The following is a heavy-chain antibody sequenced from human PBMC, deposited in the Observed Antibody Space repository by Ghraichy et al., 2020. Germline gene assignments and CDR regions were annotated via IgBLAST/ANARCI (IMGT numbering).Heavy chain of an antibody. CDR2: IGGGGAII. CDR3: AKDSESYNGIYDAFDI. Sequence: GGSLRLSSVASGFPFNTYAMNWVRQAPGKGPEWVSHIGGGGAIIHYADSVKGRFTISRDDSKSTMYLQMNGLRPEDTAMYYCAKDSESYNGIYDAFDIWGQGTMVTVSS. J-gene: IGHJ3*02. D-gene: IGHD3-10*01. CDR1: GFPFNTYA. V-gene: IGHV3-23*01.